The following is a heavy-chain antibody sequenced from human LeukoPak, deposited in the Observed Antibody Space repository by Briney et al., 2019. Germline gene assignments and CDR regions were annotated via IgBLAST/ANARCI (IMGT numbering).Heavy chain of an antibody. CDR1: GFTFSSYA. CDR3: ARNYDFWSGSLGRGDHYYGMDV. J-gene: IGHJ6*02. D-gene: IGHD3-3*01. Sequence: QPGRSLRLSCAASGFTFSSYAMHWVRQAPGKGLAWVVVILYDGSNKYYADSVKGRFTISRDNSKNTLYLQMNSLRAEDTAVYYCARNYDFWSGSLGRGDHYYGMDVWGQGATVTVSS. CDR2: ILYDGSNK. V-gene: IGHV3-30-3*01.